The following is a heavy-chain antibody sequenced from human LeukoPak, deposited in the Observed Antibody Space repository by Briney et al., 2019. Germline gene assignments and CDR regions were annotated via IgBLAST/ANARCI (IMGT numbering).Heavy chain of an antibody. Sequence: SETLSLAWALYGASFSSSYWSWIRQPPGKGLEWIGSIYYSGSTYYKSSLKSRVTISVDTSKNHFSLKLSSVTAADTAVYYCARDSSPSLVYWGQRILVTVSS. CDR2: IYYSGST. CDR3: ARDSSPSLVY. CDR1: GASFSSSY. D-gene: IGHD2-2*01. J-gene: IGHJ4*02. V-gene: IGHV4-39*02.